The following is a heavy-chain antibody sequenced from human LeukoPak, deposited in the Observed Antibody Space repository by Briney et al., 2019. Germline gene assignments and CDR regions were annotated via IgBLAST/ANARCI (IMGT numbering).Heavy chain of an antibody. Sequence: SETLSLTCTVSGGSISSYYWSWIRQPPGKGLEWIGYIYYSGSTNYNPSLKSRVTISVKTSKNQFSLKLSSVTAADTAVYYCARSVSRYYYYYMDVWGKGTTVTISS. D-gene: IGHD4-11*01. CDR1: GGSISSYY. J-gene: IGHJ6*03. CDR3: ARSVSRYYYYYMDV. CDR2: IYYSGST. V-gene: IGHV4-59*01.